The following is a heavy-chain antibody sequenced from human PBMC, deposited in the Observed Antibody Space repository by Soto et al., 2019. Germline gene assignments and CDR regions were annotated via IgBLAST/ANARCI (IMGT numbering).Heavy chain of an antibody. CDR1: GFTFSSYA. Sequence: QVQLVESGGGVVQPGRSLRLSCAASGFTFSSYAMHWVRQAPGKGLEWVAVISYDGSNKYYADSVKGRFTISRDNSKNPLYLQMNSLRAEDTAVYYCARDRSSGLAGMDVWGQGTTVTVSS. CDR2: ISYDGSNK. D-gene: IGHD6-19*01. V-gene: IGHV3-30-3*01. CDR3: ARDRSSGLAGMDV. J-gene: IGHJ6*02.